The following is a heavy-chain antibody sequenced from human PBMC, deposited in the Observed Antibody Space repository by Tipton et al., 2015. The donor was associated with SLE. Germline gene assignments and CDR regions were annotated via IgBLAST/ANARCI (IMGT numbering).Heavy chain of an antibody. CDR2: IYSGGST. CDR3: ARELNWGSQSYFDY. D-gene: IGHD7-27*01. J-gene: IGHJ4*02. CDR1: GFTVSSNY. V-gene: IGHV3-53*04. Sequence: SLILSCAASGFTVSSNYMSWVRQAPGKGLEWVSVIYSGGSTYYADSVKGRFTISRHNSKNTLYLQMNSLRAEDTAVYYCARELNWGSQSYFDYWGQGTLVTVSS.